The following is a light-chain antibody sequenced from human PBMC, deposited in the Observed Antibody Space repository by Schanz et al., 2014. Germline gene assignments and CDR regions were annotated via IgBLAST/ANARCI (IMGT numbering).Light chain of an antibody. CDR2: DVI. Sequence: QSALTQPRSVSESPGQSITISCTGTSSDVGGYNYVSWYQHHPGKAPKLMIYDVINRPSGVSSRFSGSKSDNTASLTISGLQAEDEADYYCSSHTGSGTWVFGGGTKLTVL. V-gene: IGLV2-14*03. CDR3: SSHTGSGTWV. J-gene: IGLJ3*02. CDR1: SSDVGGYNY.